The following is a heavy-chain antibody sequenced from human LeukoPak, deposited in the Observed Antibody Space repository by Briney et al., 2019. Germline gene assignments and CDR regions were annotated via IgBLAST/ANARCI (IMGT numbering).Heavy chain of an antibody. D-gene: IGHD3-16*01. CDR2: MNGDGSER. CDR1: GFTFSSNA. V-gene: IGHV3-7*01. CDR3: AGSGGFLFHY. Sequence: PGGSLRLSCAASGFTFSSNAMSWVRQAPGKGLEWVANMNGDGSERYYLDSVKGRFTISRDNARKSVYLQMNSLRVEDTAVYYCAGSGGFLFHYWGQGALVTVSS. J-gene: IGHJ4*02.